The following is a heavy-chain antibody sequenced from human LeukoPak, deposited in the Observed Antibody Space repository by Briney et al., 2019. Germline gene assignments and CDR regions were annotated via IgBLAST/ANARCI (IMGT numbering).Heavy chain of an antibody. Sequence: GGSLRLSCAASGFTVSSNYMSWVRQAPGKGLEWVSVIYSGGSTYYADSVKGRFTISRDNSKNTLYLQMNSLRAEDTAVYYCARAAYGSRSNWFDPWGQGTLVTVSS. CDR3: ARAAYGSRSNWFDP. CDR1: GFTVSSNY. D-gene: IGHD3-10*01. CDR2: IYSGGST. V-gene: IGHV3-66*01. J-gene: IGHJ5*02.